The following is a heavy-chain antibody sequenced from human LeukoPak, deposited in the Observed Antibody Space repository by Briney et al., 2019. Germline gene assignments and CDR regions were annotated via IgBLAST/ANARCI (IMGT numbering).Heavy chain of an antibody. V-gene: IGHV3-21*01. CDR1: GFTFSSYS. CDR3: ARDSTGYGYEEWN. J-gene: IGHJ4*02. D-gene: IGHD5-18*01. CDR2: ISSSSSYI. Sequence: GGSLRLSCAASGFTFSSYSMNWVRQAPGKGLEWVSSISSSSSYIYYADSVEGRFTISRDNAKNSLYLQMNSLRAEDTALYYCARDSTGYGYEEWNWGQGTLVTVSS.